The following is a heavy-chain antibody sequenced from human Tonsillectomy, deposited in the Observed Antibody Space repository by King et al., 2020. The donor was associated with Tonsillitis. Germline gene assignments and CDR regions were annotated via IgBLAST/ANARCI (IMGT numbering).Heavy chain of an antibody. CDR2: IIPILGIA. CDR3: ASEWSGSGSYYNAFDI. V-gene: IGHV1-69*09. CDR1: GGTFSSYA. J-gene: IGHJ3*02. Sequence: QLVQSGAEVKKPGSSVKVSGKASGGTFSSYAISWVRQAPGQGLEWMGRIIPILGIANYAQKFQGRVTITADKSTSTAYMELSSLRSEDTAVYYCASEWSGSGSYYNAFDIWGQGTMVTVSS. D-gene: IGHD3-10*01.